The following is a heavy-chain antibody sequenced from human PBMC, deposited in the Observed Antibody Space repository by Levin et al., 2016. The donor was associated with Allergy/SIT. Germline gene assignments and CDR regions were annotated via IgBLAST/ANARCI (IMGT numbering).Heavy chain of an antibody. J-gene: IGHJ5*02. V-gene: IGHV3-23*01. CDR2: ISGSGGST. CDR1: GFTFSSYA. CDR3: ARGEYSGYRWDPFDP. D-gene: IGHD5-12*01. Sequence: GESLKISCAASGFTFSSYAMSWVRQAPGKGLEWVSVISGSGGSTYYADSVKGRFTISRDNSKNTLYLQMNSLRAEDTAVYYCARGEYSGYRWDPFDPWGQGTLVTVSS.